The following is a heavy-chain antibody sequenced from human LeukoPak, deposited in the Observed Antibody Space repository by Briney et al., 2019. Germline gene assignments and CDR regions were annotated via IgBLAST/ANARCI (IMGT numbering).Heavy chain of an antibody. CDR1: GYTFTGYY. Sequence: GASVKVSCKASGYTFTGYYMHWVRQAPGQGLEWMGRIIPILGIANYARKFQGRVTITADKSTSTAYMELSSLRSEDTAVYYCARDMGTQNYYDSSGYTPLLDYWGQGTLVTVSS. V-gene: IGHV1-69*04. CDR3: ARDMGTQNYYDSSGYTPLLDY. CDR2: IIPILGIA. J-gene: IGHJ4*02. D-gene: IGHD3-22*01.